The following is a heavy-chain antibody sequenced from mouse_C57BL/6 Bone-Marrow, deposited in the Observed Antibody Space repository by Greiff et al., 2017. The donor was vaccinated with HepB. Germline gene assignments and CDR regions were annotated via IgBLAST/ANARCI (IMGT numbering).Heavy chain of an antibody. J-gene: IGHJ4*01. CDR3: ASGGYPYYAMDY. CDR2: IYPGSGST. V-gene: IGHV1-55*01. CDR1: GYTFTSYW. Sequence: QVQLQQPGAELVKPGASVKMSCKASGYTFTSYWLTWVKPRPGQGLEWIGDIYPGSGSTNYNEKFKSKATLTVDTSSSTAYMQLSSLTSEDSAVYYCASGGYPYYAMDYWGQGTSVTVSS. D-gene: IGHD1-1*02.